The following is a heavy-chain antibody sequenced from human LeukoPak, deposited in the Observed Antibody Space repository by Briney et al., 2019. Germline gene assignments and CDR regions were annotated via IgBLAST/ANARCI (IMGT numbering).Heavy chain of an antibody. CDR2: INPNSGGT. Sequence: ASVKVSCKASGYTFTGYYMHWVRQAPGQGLEWMGWINPNSGGTNYAQKFQGRVTMTRDTSISTAYMELSRLRSDDTAVYYCARRYTMVRGAVDYYYGMDVWGQGTTVTVSS. V-gene: IGHV1-2*02. CDR3: ARRYTMVRGAVDYYYGMDV. J-gene: IGHJ6*02. D-gene: IGHD3-10*01. CDR1: GYTFTGYY.